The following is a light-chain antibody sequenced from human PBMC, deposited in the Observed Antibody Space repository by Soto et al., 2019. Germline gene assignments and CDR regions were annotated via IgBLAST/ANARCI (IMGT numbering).Light chain of an antibody. CDR3: QQRSNWPIT. Sequence: EIGMTQSPGTLSLSPGERATLSCRASQSVSSYLAWYQQKPGQAPRLLIYDASNRATGIPARFSGSGSGTDFTLTISSLEPEDFAVYYCQQRSNWPITFGQGTRLETK. CDR1: QSVSSY. J-gene: IGKJ5*01. V-gene: IGKV3-11*01. CDR2: DAS.